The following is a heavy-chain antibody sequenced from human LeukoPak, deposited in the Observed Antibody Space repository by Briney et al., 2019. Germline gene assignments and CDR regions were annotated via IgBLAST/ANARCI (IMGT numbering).Heavy chain of an antibody. CDR1: GFTFSSYS. CDR2: ISSSSSYI. D-gene: IGHD5-12*01. Sequence: PGGSLRLSCAASGFTFSSYSMNWVRQAPGKGLEWVSSISSSSSYIYYADSVKGRFTISRDNAKNSLYLQMNSLRAEDTAVYYCAREVATLFDPWGQGTLVTVSS. V-gene: IGHV3-21*01. CDR3: AREVATLFDP. J-gene: IGHJ5*02.